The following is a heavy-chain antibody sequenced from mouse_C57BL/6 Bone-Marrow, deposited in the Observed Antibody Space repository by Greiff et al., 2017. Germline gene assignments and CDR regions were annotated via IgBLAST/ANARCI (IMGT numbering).Heavy chain of an antibody. Sequence: QVQLQQSGAELVRPGTSVKMSCKASGYTFTNYWIGWAKQRPGHGLEWIGDIYPGGGYTNYNEKFKGKATLTADKSSSTAYMQFSSLTSKDSAIYYCARVDNYAMDYWGQGTSVTVSS. V-gene: IGHV1-63*01. J-gene: IGHJ4*01. CDR3: ARVDNYAMDY. CDR2: IYPGGGYT. CDR1: GYTFTNYW.